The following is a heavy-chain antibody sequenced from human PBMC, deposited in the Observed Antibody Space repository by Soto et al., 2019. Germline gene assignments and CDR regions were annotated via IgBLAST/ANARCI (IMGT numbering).Heavy chain of an antibody. D-gene: IGHD2-2*01. V-gene: IGHV1-69*01. CDR3: ARGCSSTSCYLPQSWCDH. CDR1: GGTFSSYA. CDR2: IIPIFGTA. J-gene: IGHJ5*02. Sequence: QVQLVQAGAEVKKPGSSVKVSCKASGGTFSSYAISWVRQAPGQGLEWMGGIIPIFGTANYAQNFLDRVSTTEDEATSTSYIAQSRLRSEDTAVYYCARGCSSTSCYLPQSWCDHWGQGTLVTVAS.